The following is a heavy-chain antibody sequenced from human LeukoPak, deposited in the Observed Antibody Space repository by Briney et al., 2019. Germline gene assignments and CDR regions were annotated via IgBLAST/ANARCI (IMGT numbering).Heavy chain of an antibody. CDR1: GFTFSSYS. V-gene: IGHV3-21*01. CDR2: IGSSENYI. Sequence: GGSLRLSCAASGFTFSSYSMNWVRQAPGKGLEWVSSIGSSENYIYYADSLKGRFTISRDNAKNSLYLQMNSLRAEDTAVYYCARGGYDVIVPAASNYYYMDVWGKGTTVTVSS. CDR3: ARGGYDVIVPAASNYYYMDV. J-gene: IGHJ6*03. D-gene: IGHD2-2*01.